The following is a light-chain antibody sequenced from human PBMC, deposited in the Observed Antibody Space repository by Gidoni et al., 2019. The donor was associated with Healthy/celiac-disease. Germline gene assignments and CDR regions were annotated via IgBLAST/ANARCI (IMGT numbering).Light chain of an antibody. CDR1: QSVSSN. CDR2: GAS. Sequence: EIVMTQSPATRAVSPGERATLACRSSQSVSSNLAWYQQIPGQAPRPLIYGASTRANGIPARFSGSGSGTEFTLTISSLQSEDFAVYYCKQYNNWHTGYTFGEGTKLEIK. CDR3: KQYNNWHTGYT. V-gene: IGKV3-15*01. J-gene: IGKJ2*01.